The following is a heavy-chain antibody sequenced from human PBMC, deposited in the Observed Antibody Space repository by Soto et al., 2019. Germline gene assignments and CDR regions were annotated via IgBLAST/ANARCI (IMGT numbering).Heavy chain of an antibody. V-gene: IGHV3-23*01. CDR3: AKALVGEVGATDY. D-gene: IGHD1-26*01. Sequence: PGGSLRLSCTASGFTFSSYAMSWVRQAPGKGLEWVSAITRTDSTYYADSVKGRFTISRDNSRNTLYLQMNSLGAEDAALYYCAKALVGEVGATDYWGQGTLVTSPQ. J-gene: IGHJ4*02. CDR2: ITRTDST. CDR1: GFTFSSYA.